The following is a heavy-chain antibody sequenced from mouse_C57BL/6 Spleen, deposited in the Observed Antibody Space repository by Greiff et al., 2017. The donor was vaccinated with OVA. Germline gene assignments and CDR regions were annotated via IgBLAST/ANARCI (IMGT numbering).Heavy chain of an antibody. Sequence: QVQLQQSGAELARPGASVKLSCKASGYTFTSYGISWVKQSTGQGLEWIGEIYPRSGNTYYNEKFKGKATLTADKSSSTAYMELRSLTSEDSAVYFCARRGDYYGSSPYWYFDVWGTGTTVTVSS. CDR3: ARRGDYYGSSPYWYFDV. J-gene: IGHJ1*03. CDR2: IYPRSGNT. V-gene: IGHV1-81*01. D-gene: IGHD1-1*01. CDR1: GYTFTSYG.